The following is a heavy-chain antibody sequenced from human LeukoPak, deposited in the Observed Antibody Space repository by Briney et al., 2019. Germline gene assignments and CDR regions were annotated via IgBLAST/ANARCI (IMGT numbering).Heavy chain of an antibody. V-gene: IGHV3-74*03. D-gene: IGHD2-21*01. Sequence: GGSLRLSCADSGFTFSNNWMNWVRQVPGKGLVWVSQINPDGTGTTYADSVKGRFAISRDNAENTVYLQMNSLTAEDTAVYYCARVYQFVFDYWGQGTLVTVSS. CDR3: ARVYQFVFDY. CDR1: GFTFSNNW. CDR2: INPDGTGT. J-gene: IGHJ4*02.